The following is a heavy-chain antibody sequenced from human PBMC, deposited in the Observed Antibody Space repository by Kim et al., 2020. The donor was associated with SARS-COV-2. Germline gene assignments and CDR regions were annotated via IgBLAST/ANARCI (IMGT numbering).Heavy chain of an antibody. V-gene: IGHV3-7*01. J-gene: IGHJ4*02. CDR3: AALGAVEVPGGI. D-gene: IGHD3-10*01. Sequence: GGSLRLSCAASGFSFRNYWMSWVRQAPGKGLEWVARIKGNGGAKHYVDSVKGRFTMSRDNAKNSLYLQMSSLRTEDTAMYYCAALGAVEVPGGIWGQGTLVTVSS. CDR2: IKGNGGAK. CDR1: GFSFRNYW.